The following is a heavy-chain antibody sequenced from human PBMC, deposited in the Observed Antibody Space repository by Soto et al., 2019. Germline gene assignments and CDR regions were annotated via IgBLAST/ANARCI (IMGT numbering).Heavy chain of an antibody. Sequence: ASVKVSCKASGYTFTSYDINWVRQATGQGLEWMGWMNPNSGNTGYAQKFQGRVTMTTDTSTSTAYMELRSLRSDDTAVYYCARVIAARRGRWFDPWGQGTLVTVSS. CDR2: MNPNSGNT. CDR3: ARVIAARRGRWFDP. D-gene: IGHD6-6*01. J-gene: IGHJ5*02. CDR1: GYTFTSYD. V-gene: IGHV1-8*01.